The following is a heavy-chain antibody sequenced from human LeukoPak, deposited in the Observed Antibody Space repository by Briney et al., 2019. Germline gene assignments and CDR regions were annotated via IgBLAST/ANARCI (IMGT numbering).Heavy chain of an antibody. CDR1: GFPFSSYA. CDR2: ISASGGST. CDR3: AKASAGSGRALYYYGMDV. D-gene: IGHD3-10*01. J-gene: IGHJ6*04. V-gene: IGHV3-23*01. Sequence: PGGSLRLSCAASGFPFSSYAMTWVRQAPGKGLEWVSAISASGGSTYYADSVRGRFTISRDNSKNTLYLKMNSLRAEDTAVYYCAKASAGSGRALYYYGMDVWGKGTTVTVSS.